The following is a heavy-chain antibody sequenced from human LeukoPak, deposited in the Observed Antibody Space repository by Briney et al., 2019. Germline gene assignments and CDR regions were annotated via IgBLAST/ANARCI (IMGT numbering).Heavy chain of an antibody. CDR1: GYSFTSYW. J-gene: IGHJ3*01. D-gene: IGHD3-22*01. Sequence: PGESLKISCKGSGYSFTSYWIGWVRQMPGKGLEWMGIIYPGDSDTRYSPSFQGQVTISADKSISTAYLQWSSLKASDTAMYYCARRHSSSYYYDSSGYYYAFDLWSQGRIVTVSS. CDR2: IYPGDSDT. CDR3: ARRHSSSYYYDSSGYYYAFDL. V-gene: IGHV5-51*01.